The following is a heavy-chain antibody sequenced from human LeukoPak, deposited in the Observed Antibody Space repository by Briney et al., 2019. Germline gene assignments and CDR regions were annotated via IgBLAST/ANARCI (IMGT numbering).Heavy chain of an antibody. CDR1: GFTFSGCN. J-gene: IGHJ5*02. D-gene: IGHD3-10*01. Sequence: PGGSLRLSCAASGFTFSGCNMNWVRQAPGKGLEWVSSISSSSSYIYYADFVKGRFTISRDNSKNTLYLQMNSLRAEDTAVYHCAKDAILWFGEYPNWFDPWGQGTLVTVSS. V-gene: IGHV3-21*04. CDR3: AKDAILWFGEYPNWFDP. CDR2: ISSSSSYI.